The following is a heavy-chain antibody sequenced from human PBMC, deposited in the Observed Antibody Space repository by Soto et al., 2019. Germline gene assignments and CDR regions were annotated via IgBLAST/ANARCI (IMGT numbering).Heavy chain of an antibody. CDR2: INPSGGST. J-gene: IGHJ4*02. CDR3: AREGPITMIVVALFDY. Sequence: QVQLVQSGAEVKKPGASAKVSCKASGYTFTSYYMHWVRQAPGQGLEWMGIINPSGGSTSYAQKFQGRVTMTRDTSTSTVYMELSSLRSEDTAVYYCAREGPITMIVVALFDYWGQGTLVTVSS. D-gene: IGHD3-22*01. CDR1: GYTFTSYY. V-gene: IGHV1-46*01.